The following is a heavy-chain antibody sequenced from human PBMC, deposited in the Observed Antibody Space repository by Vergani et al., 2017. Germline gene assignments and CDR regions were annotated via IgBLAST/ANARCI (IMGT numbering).Heavy chain of an antibody. Sequence: EVQLLESGGGLVQPGGSLRLSCAASGFTFSSYAMSWVRQAPGKGLEWVSVIYSGGSSTYYADSVKGRFTISRDNSKNTLYLQMNSLRAEDTAVYYCARGSGVDYSYGYYFDYWGQGTLVTVSS. CDR2: IYSGGSST. V-gene: IGHV3-23*03. D-gene: IGHD5-18*01. CDR3: ARGSGVDYSYGYYFDY. CDR1: GFTFSSYA. J-gene: IGHJ4*02.